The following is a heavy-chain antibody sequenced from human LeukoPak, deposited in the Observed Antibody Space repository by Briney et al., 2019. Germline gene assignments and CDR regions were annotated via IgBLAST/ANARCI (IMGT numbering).Heavy chain of an antibody. D-gene: IGHD5-12*01. CDR3: ARGGYGWGNDY. Sequence: SETLSLTCTVSGGSISSYYWSWIRQPPGKGLEWIGYIYYSGSTNYNPSLKSRVTISVDTSKNQFSLKLSSVTAADTAVYYCARGGYGWGNDYWGQGTLVTVSS. CDR1: GGSISSYY. V-gene: IGHV4-59*01. CDR2: IYYSGST. J-gene: IGHJ4*02.